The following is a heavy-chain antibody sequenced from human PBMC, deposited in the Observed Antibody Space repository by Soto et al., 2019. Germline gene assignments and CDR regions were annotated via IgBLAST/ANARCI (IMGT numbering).Heavy chain of an antibody. V-gene: IGHV4-4*02. D-gene: IGHD2-2*01. CDR2: LSRGDER. CDR1: GAPITTTKW. J-gene: IGHJ6*02. CDR3: ATQTSSYTWGV. Sequence: QVQLQESGPGLVKPSETLSLTCTVSGAPITTTKWWAWVRLPPGKGLEWIGELSRGDERSSNPSLEGRFTMSLDKSNDHFSLKLTSVTAAYTAIYYCATQTSSYTWGVCGRGTSVTVSS.